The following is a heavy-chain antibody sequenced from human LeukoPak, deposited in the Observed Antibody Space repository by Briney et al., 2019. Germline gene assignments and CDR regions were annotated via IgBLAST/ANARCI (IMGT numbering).Heavy chain of an antibody. CDR3: ARDLDGYNLLFDY. D-gene: IGHD5-24*01. V-gene: IGHV4-59*01. Sequence: SETLSLTCTVSGGSISSYYWSWIRQPPGKGLEWIGYIYYSGSTKYNPFLKSRVTISVDTSKNLFSLKLNSVTAADTAVYYCARDLDGYNLLFDYWGQGTLVTVSS. CDR1: GGSISSYY. J-gene: IGHJ4*02. CDR2: IYYSGST.